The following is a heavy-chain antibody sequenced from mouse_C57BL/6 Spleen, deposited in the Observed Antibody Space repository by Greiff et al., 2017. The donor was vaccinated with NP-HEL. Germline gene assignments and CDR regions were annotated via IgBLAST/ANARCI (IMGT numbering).Heavy chain of an antibody. CDR2: INPNNGGT. D-gene: IGHD3-1*01. J-gene: IGHJ1*03. V-gene: IGHV1-22*01. CDR3: ARSGGLRYFDV. Sequence: EVQLQQSGPELVKPGASVKMSCKASGYTFTDYNMHWVKQSHGKSLEWIGYINPNNGGTSSNQKFKGKATLTVNKSSSTPYMELRSLTSEDSAVYYCARSGGLRYFDVWGTGTTVTVAS. CDR1: GYTFTDYN.